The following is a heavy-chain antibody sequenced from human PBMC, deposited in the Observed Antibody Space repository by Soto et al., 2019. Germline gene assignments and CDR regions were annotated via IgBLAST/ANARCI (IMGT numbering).Heavy chain of an antibody. CDR3: AMYPIVGATKVPRYYFDY. CDR2: IIPIFGTA. V-gene: IGHV1-69*13. Sequence: ASVKVSCKASGGTFSSYAISWVRQAPGQGLEWMGGIIPIFGTANYAQKFQGRVTITADESTSTAYMELSSLRSEDTAVYYCAMYPIVGATKVPRYYFDYWGQGTLVTVSS. D-gene: IGHD1-26*01. CDR1: GGTFSSYA. J-gene: IGHJ4*02.